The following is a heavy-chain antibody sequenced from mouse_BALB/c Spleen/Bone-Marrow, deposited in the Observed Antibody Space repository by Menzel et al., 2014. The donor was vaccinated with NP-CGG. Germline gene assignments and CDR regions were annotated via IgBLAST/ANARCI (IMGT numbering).Heavy chain of an antibody. CDR1: GFSLTDYG. J-gene: IGHJ2*01. CDR3: AKLGGYFDY. Sequence: VKLEESGPGLVAPSQSLSITCTVSGFSLTDYGVSWIRQLPGKGLEWLGVIWGGGITYYNSALKSSLTISKDNSKSQVFLKMNSLQTDDTAMYYCAKLGGYFDYWGQGTTLTVSS. CDR2: IWGGGIT. D-gene: IGHD4-1*01. V-gene: IGHV2-6-5*01.